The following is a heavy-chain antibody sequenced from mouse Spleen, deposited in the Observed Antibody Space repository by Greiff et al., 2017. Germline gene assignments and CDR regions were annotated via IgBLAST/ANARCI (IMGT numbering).Heavy chain of an antibody. J-gene: IGHJ1*01. CDR3: ARQDGTSGVYWYFDV. Sequence: DVQLVESGGGLVKLGGSLKLSCAASGFTFSSYAMSWVRQTPEKRLEWVATISSGGGNTYYPDSVKGRFTISRDNAKNTLYLQMSSLKSEDTAMYYCARQDGTSGVYWYFDVWGAGTTVTVSS. V-gene: IGHV5-9-3*01. D-gene: IGHD4-1*01. CDR1: GFTFSSYA. CDR2: ISSGGGNT.